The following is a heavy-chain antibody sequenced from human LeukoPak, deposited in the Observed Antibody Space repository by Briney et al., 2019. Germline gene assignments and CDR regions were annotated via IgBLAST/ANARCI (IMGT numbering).Heavy chain of an antibody. V-gene: IGHV3-7*01. J-gene: IGHJ4*02. CDR3: AKDKSPNWNFANY. CDR1: GFTFSDYY. D-gene: IGHD1-7*01. CDR2: IKQDGSEK. Sequence: GGSLRLSCAASGFTFSDYYMSWVRQAPGKGLEWVANIKQDGSEKYYVDSVKGRFTISRDNAKNSLYLQMNSLRAEDTAVYYCAKDKSPNWNFANYWGQGTLVTVSS.